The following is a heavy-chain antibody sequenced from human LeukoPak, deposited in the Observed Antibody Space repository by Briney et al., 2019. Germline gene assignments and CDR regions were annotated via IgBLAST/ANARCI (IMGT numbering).Heavy chain of an antibody. J-gene: IGHJ4*02. Sequence: GSLRLSCAASGFTFSSYGMHWVRQPPGKGLEWIGEVNHSGSTNYNPSLKSRVTISVDTSKNQFSLKLTSVTAADTAVYYCAKTRRGGGMATIDWGQGTLVTVSS. CDR3: AKTRRGGGMATID. CDR1: GFTFSSYG. V-gene: IGHV4-34*08. CDR2: VNHSGST. D-gene: IGHD5-24*01.